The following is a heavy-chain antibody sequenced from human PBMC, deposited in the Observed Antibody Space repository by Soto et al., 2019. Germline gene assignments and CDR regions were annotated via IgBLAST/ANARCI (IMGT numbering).Heavy chain of an antibody. J-gene: IGHJ3*02. D-gene: IGHD2-15*01. CDR2: IIIASGQT. Sequence: SGKVSCKTSGFTCSNSAVQWVRQALGQRLEWIGWIIIASGQTNYAQNLQERITITRDMSTSTAYMELSSLRSEDTAIYYCAAELYTGGRCCSSNIWGQGPMVPVSS. CDR1: GFTCSNSA. CDR3: AAELYTGGRCCSSNI. V-gene: IGHV1-58*01.